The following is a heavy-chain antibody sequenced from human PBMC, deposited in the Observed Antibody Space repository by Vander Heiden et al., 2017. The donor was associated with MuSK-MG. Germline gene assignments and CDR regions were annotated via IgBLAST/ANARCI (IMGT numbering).Heavy chain of an antibody. CDR3: AKEPLYGDSSDYYFDY. Sequence: QVQLVESGGGVVQPGRSLRLSCAASGFPFSGHGMHWVRQAPGKGLEWVALISYDGSNKYSADSVKGRFTISRDNSKNTLYLQMNSLRTEDTAVYYCAKEPLYGDSSDYYFDYWGQGTLVTVSS. J-gene: IGHJ4*02. CDR2: ISYDGSNK. D-gene: IGHD4-17*01. CDR1: GFPFSGHG. V-gene: IGHV3-30*18.